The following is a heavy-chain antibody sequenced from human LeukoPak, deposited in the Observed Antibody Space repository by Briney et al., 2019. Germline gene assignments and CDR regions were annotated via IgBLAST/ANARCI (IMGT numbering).Heavy chain of an antibody. Sequence: GGSLRLSCAASGFTFSDYYMSWIRQAPGKGLEWVSYISSSSYTNYADSVKGRFTISRDNAKNSPYLQMNSLRAEDTAVYYCARDSSGYLSFDYWGQGALVTVSS. CDR2: ISSSSYT. J-gene: IGHJ4*02. D-gene: IGHD2-15*01. CDR3: ARDSSGYLSFDY. V-gene: IGHV3-11*05. CDR1: GFTFSDYY.